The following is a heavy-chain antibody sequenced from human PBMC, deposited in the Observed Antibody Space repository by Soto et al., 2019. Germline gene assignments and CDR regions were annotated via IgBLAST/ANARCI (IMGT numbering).Heavy chain of an antibody. CDR3: ARDAFYYDGQTGTHHFDY. D-gene: IGHD3-22*01. V-gene: IGHV1-69*12. J-gene: IGHJ4*02. CDR1: GWTFNNYA. Sequence: QVQLVQSGAEVKKPGSSVKVSCKSSGWTFNNYAISWVRQAPGQGLEWMGGIIPIFGTPNYAQKFQGRDTITADESTTSAYMELSSPRSEDTAVYYCARDAFYYDGQTGTHHFDYWGQGTPVTVSS. CDR2: IIPIFGTP.